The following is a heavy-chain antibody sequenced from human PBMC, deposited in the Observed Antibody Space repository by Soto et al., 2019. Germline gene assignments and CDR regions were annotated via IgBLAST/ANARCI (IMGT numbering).Heavy chain of an antibody. Sequence: GGSLRLSCAASGFTFSSYAMSWVRQAPGKGLEWVSAISGSGGSTYYADSVKGRFTISRDDSKNTLYLQMNSLKTEDTAVYYCTTKSGPLSRDIVVVPAAAVYYYYGMDVWGQGTTVTVSS. D-gene: IGHD2-2*01. CDR2: ISGSGGST. CDR1: GFTFSSYA. V-gene: IGHV3-23*01. CDR3: TTKSGPLSRDIVVVPAAAVYYYYGMDV. J-gene: IGHJ6*02.